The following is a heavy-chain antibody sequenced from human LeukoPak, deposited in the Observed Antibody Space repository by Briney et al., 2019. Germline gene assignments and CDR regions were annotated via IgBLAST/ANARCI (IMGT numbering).Heavy chain of an antibody. Sequence: GGSLRLSCAASGFTFSSYSMNWVRQAPGKGLEWVSYISSSSSTIYYADSVKGRFTISRDNAKNSLYLQMNSLRAEDTAVYYCARDVGRIGHGSGAFDIWGQGTMVTVSS. CDR1: GFTFSSYS. J-gene: IGHJ3*02. V-gene: IGHV3-48*04. CDR3: ARDVGRIGHGSGAFDI. D-gene: IGHD2-15*01. CDR2: ISSSSSTI.